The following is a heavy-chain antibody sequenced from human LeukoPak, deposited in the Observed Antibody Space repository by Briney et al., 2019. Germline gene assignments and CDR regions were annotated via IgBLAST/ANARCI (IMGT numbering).Heavy chain of an antibody. Sequence: PGRSLRLSCAASGFSFRSFEMSWVRQAPGKGLECIAYISSASGTIYHADSVKGRFTISRDNANNSLYLQMNSLRAEDTAIYYCARSTELSDPYFYYGMDVWGQGTTVTVSS. CDR2: ISSASGTI. CDR3: ARSTELSDPYFYYGMDV. V-gene: IGHV3-48*03. J-gene: IGHJ6*02. D-gene: IGHD1-26*01. CDR1: GFSFRSFE.